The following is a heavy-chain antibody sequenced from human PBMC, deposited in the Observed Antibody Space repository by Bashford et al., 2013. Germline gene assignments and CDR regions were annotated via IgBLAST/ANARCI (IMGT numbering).Heavy chain of an antibody. V-gene: IGHV5-51*01. CDR1: GYSFTSYW. CDR3: ARSDYDDYGGAFDI. CDR2: IYPPDSDT. D-gene: IGHD4-17*01. Sequence: GESLKISCKGSGYSFTSYWIGWVRQMPGKGLEWMGVIYPPDSDTRYSPSFQGQVTISADKSINTAYVQWSSLKASDTALYYCARSDYDDYGGAFDIWGQGTMVTVSS. J-gene: IGHJ3*02.